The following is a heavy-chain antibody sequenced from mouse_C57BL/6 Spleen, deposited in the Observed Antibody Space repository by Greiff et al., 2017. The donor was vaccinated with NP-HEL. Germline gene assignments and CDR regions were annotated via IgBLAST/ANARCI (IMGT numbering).Heavy chain of an antibody. CDR3: TRGGYYSGFAY. CDR1: GFTFSSYA. V-gene: IGHV5-9-1*02. Sequence: EVKLVESGEGLVKPGGSLKLSCAASGFTFSSYAMSWVRQTPEKRLEWVAYISSGGDYIYYADTVKGRFTISRDNARNTLYLQMSSLKSEDTDMYYCTRGGYYSGFAYWGQGTLVTVSA. D-gene: IGHD2-12*01. J-gene: IGHJ3*01. CDR2: ISSGGDYI.